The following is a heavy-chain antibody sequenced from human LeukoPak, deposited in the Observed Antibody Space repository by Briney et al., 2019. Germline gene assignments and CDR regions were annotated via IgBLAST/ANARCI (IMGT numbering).Heavy chain of an antibody. Sequence: PGRSLRLSCAASGFTFSNYGMHWVRQAPGKGLEWVAVISYDGSNKYYADSVKGRFTISRDNSKNTMYLQMNSLRGEDTAVYYCARDGGWYYLDYWGQGTLVTVSS. CDR2: ISYDGSNK. CDR1: GFTFSNYG. V-gene: IGHV3-30*03. D-gene: IGHD6-19*01. CDR3: ARDGGWYYLDY. J-gene: IGHJ4*02.